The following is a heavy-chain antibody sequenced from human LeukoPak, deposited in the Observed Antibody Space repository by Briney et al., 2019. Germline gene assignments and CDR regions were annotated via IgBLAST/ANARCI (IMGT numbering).Heavy chain of an antibody. J-gene: IGHJ4*02. CDR3: ARGKIGSAAAFDY. CDR1: GGTFSSYT. V-gene: IGHV1-69*02. D-gene: IGHD6-13*01. CDR2: IIPILGIA. Sequence: GASVKVSCKASGGTFSSYTISWVRQAPGQGPEWMGRIIPILGIANYAQKFQGRATITADKSTSTAYMELSSLRSEDTAVYYCARGKIGSAAAFDYWGQGTLVTVSS.